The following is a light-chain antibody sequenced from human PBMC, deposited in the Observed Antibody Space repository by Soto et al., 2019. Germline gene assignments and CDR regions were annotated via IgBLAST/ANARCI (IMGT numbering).Light chain of an antibody. CDR2: WAS. J-gene: IGKJ4*01. CDR1: QSILFPNNKKNY. CDR3: QQYYSTLAPT. V-gene: IGKV4-1*01. Sequence: DIVMTQSPDSLAVSLGERATINCKSSQSILFPNNKKNYLAWYQQKPGQPPKVLFYWASTRESGVPDRFSGSGSGTDFTLTISGLQAEDVAVYYCQQYYSTLAPTFGGGTKVEIK.